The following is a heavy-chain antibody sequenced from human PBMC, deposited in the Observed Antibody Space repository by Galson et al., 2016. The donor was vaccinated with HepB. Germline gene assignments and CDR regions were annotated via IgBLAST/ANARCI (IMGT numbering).Heavy chain of an antibody. CDR1: GASVSSGSYY. D-gene: IGHD5-18*01. Sequence: TLSLTCSVSGASVSSGSYYWSWIRQPPGKGLEWIGYIHHSGSTYYNPSLASRVTISVDTSKNQFSLKLNSVTAADTGVYYCARDPARYSNGFDYWGQGSLVTVSS. J-gene: IGHJ4*02. CDR2: IHHSGST. V-gene: IGHV4-31*03. CDR3: ARDPARYSNGFDY.